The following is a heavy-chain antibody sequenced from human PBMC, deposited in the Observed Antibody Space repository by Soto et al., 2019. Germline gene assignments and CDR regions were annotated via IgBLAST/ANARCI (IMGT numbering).Heavy chain of an antibody. CDR3: VRDGTKTLRDWFDH. CDR1: GSSISGFY. Sequence: XETLSLTCTVSGSSISGFYGSWIRKSAGKGLEWIGRIYATGTTDYNPSLKSRVMMSVDTSKKQFSLKLRSVTAADTAVYYCVRDGTKTLRDWFDHWGQGISVTVSS. D-gene: IGHD1-1*01. CDR2: IYATGTT. V-gene: IGHV4-4*07. J-gene: IGHJ5*02.